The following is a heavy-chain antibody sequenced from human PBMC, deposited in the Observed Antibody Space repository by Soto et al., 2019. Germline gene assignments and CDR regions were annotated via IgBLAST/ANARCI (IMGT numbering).Heavy chain of an antibody. CDR1: GGSINSGDYY. Sequence: NPSETLSLTCTVSGGSINSGDYYWTWVRQPPGKGLEWIGYIYYDGNSQHNPSLKSRVTMSIDTSKNQFSLNLSSVTAADTAVYYCARDRRWLPRGPNNWLDLWGQGTQVTV. CDR2: IYYDGNS. V-gene: IGHV4-30-4*01. CDR3: ARDRRWLPRGPNNWLDL. D-gene: IGHD5-12*01. J-gene: IGHJ5*02.